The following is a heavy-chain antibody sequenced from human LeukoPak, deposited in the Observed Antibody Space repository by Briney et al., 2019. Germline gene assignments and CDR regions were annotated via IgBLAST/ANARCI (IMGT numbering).Heavy chain of an antibody. CDR2: INPNSGGT. J-gene: IGHJ4*02. D-gene: IGHD3-22*01. V-gene: IGHV1-2*02. Sequence: ASVKVSCKASGYTFTGKYMHWVRQAPGQGLEWMGWINPNSGGTNYVQKFQGRVTMTRDTSISTAYMELSRLRSDDTAVYYCARGYYYDSSGYFDLDYWGQGTLVTVSS. CDR3: ARGYYYDSSGYFDLDY. CDR1: GYTFTGKY.